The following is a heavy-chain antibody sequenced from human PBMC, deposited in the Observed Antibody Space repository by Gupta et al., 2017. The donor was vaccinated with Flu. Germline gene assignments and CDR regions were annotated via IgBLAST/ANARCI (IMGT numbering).Heavy chain of an antibody. D-gene: IGHD3-10*01. J-gene: IGHJ4*02. CDR3: ARERITMVRGVSIHHEQFDY. CDR2: IIPILGIA. CDR1: GGTFSSYT. Sequence: QVQLVQSGAEVKKPGSSVKVSCKASGGTFSSYTISWVRQAPGQGLEWMGRIIPILGIANYAQKFQGRVTITADKSTSTAYMELSSLRSEDTAVYYCARERITMVRGVSIHHEQFDYWGQGTLVTVSS. V-gene: IGHV1-69*08.